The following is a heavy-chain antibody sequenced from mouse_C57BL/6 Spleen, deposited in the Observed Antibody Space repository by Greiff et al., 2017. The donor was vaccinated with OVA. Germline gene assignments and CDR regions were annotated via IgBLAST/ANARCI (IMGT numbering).Heavy chain of an antibody. CDR3: ARSLYYSNFYYAMDY. CDR2: IYPGDGDT. Sequence: VMLVESGPELVKPGASVKISCKASGYAFSSSWMNWVKQRPGKGLEWIGRIYPGDGDTNYNGKFKGKATLTADKSSSTAYMQLSSLTSEDSAVYFCARSLYYSNFYYAMDYWGQGTSVTVSS. V-gene: IGHV1-82*01. D-gene: IGHD2-5*01. J-gene: IGHJ4*01. CDR1: GYAFSSSW.